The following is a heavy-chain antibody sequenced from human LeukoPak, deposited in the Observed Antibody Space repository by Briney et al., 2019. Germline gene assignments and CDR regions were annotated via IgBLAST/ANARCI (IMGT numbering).Heavy chain of an antibody. V-gene: IGHV4-30-4*08. CDR1: GGSISSYY. CDR3: ARVGAAFDY. CDR2: IYYSGST. Sequence: PSETLSLTCTVSGGSISSYYWSWIRQPPGKGLEWIGYIYYSGSTYYNPSLKSRVTISVDTSKNQFSLKLSSVTAADTAVYYCARVGAAFDYWGQGTLVTVSS. J-gene: IGHJ4*02. D-gene: IGHD3-16*01.